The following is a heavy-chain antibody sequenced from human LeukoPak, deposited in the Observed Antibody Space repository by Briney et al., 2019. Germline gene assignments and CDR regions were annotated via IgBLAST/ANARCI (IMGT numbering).Heavy chain of an antibody. V-gene: IGHV4-59*01. J-gene: IGHJ3*02. D-gene: IGHD1-26*01. CDR1: GGSISSYY. CDR3: ARGGRELQLSRAFDI. CDR2: IYYSGST. Sequence: SETMSLTCSVSGGSISSYYWRWIRPPPGKGREWIEYIYYSGSTNYNPSLKSRVTISVDTSKNQFSLKLRSVAAADTAVYYCARGGRELQLSRAFDIWGQGTMVTVSS.